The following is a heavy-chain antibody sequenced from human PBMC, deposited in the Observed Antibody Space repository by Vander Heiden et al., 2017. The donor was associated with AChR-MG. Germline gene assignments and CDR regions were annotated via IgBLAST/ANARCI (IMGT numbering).Heavy chain of an antibody. J-gene: IGHJ4*02. Sequence: QVQLVQSGAEVKTPGASVKVSCKASGYTFTGYYMHWGRQAPGQGLEWMGWINPNSGGTNYAQKFQGRVTMTRDTSISTAYMELSRLRSDDTAVYYCARVVVAVGPYYFDYWGQGTLVTVSS. CDR1: GYTFTGYY. D-gene: IGHD6-19*01. CDR2: INPNSGGT. V-gene: IGHV1-2*02. CDR3: ARVVVAVGPYYFDY.